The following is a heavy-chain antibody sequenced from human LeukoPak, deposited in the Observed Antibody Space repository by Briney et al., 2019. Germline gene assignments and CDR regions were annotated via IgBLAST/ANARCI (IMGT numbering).Heavy chain of an antibody. CDR1: GGSISSYY. Sequence: PSETLSLTCTVPGGSISSYYWSWIRHPPGKGLEWIGYIYYSGSTNYNPPLKSRVTISVDTSKNQFSLKLSSVTAADTAVYYCARVSSGSIDYWGQGTLVTVSS. V-gene: IGHV4-59*01. J-gene: IGHJ4*02. D-gene: IGHD3-22*01. CDR3: ARVSSGSIDY. CDR2: IYYSGST.